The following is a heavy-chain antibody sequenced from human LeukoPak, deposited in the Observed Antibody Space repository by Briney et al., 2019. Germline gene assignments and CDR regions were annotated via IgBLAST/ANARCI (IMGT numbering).Heavy chain of an antibody. CDR2: IYYSGST. J-gene: IGHJ4*02. D-gene: IGHD6-19*01. Sequence: PSETLSLTCTVSGGSISSYYWSWIRQPPGKGLEWIGYIYYSGSTNYNPSLKSRVTISVDTSKNQFSLKLSSVTAADTAVYYCARRYSSGWLQWYYFDYWGQGTLVTVSS. CDR1: GGSISSYY. V-gene: IGHV4-59*12. CDR3: ARRYSSGWLQWYYFDY.